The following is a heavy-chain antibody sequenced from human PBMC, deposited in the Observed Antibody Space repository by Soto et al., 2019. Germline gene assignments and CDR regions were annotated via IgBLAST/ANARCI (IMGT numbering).Heavy chain of an antibody. CDR3: ARADPDASVGY. J-gene: IGHJ4*02. D-gene: IGHD2-15*01. CDR1: GGSMSSYY. CDR2: ISYSGST. Sequence: SETLSLTCTVSGGSMSSYYWTWLRQSPGRGLEWIGYISYSGSTYYNPSLKSRVTISADTSKNQFSLRMNSMIAADTAVYYYARADPDASVGYWGQGTLVTVSS. V-gene: IGHV4-59*01.